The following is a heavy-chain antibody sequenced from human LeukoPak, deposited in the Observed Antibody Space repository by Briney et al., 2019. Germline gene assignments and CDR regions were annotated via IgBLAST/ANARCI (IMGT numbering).Heavy chain of an antibody. D-gene: IGHD3-3*01. CDR3: ARAPGQLYDFWSGYNDY. CDR1: GFTFDDYA. Sequence: GGSLRLSCAASGFTFDDYAMHWVRQAPGKGLEWVSGISWNSGSIGYADSVKGRFTISRDNAKNSLYLQMNSLRAEDTAVYYCARAPGQLYDFWSGYNDYWGQGTLVTVSS. V-gene: IGHV3-9*01. J-gene: IGHJ4*02. CDR2: ISWNSGSI.